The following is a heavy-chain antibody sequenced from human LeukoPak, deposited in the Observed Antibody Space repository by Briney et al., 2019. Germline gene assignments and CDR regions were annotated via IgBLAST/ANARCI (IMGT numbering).Heavy chain of an antibody. J-gene: IGHJ4*02. Sequence: PSETLSLTCAVYGGSFSGYYWSWIRQPPGKGLEWIGEINHSGSTNYNPSLKSRVTISVDTSKNQFSLKLSSVTAADTAVYYRARRRSYDFWSGYFYYFDYWGQGTLVTVSS. CDR3: ARRRSYDFWSGYFYYFDY. V-gene: IGHV4-34*01. CDR1: GGSFSGYY. CDR2: INHSGST. D-gene: IGHD3-3*01.